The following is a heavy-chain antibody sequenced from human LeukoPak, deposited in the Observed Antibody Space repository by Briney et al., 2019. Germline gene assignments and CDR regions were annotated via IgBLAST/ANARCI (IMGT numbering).Heavy chain of an antibody. Sequence: SETLSLTCAVYGGSFSGYYWSWIRQPPGKGLEWIEEINHSGSTNYNPSLKSRVTISVDTSKNQFSLKLSSVTAADTAVYYCARGKRYSYGYRVTAFDIWGQGTMVTVSS. CDR2: INHSGST. V-gene: IGHV4-34*01. D-gene: IGHD5-18*01. CDR3: ARGKRYSYGYRVTAFDI. CDR1: GGSFSGYY. J-gene: IGHJ3*02.